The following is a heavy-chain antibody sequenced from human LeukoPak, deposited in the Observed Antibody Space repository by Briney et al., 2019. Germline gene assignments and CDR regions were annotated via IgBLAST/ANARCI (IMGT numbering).Heavy chain of an antibody. CDR1: GGSISSGGYY. V-gene: IGHV4-31*03. D-gene: IGHD6-19*01. CDR2: IYYSGST. CDR3: ARHGEYSSGWDRPFDY. J-gene: IGHJ4*02. Sequence: TLSLTCTVSGGSISSGGYYWSWIRQHPGKGLEWIGYIYYSGSTYYNPSLKSRVTISVDTSKNQFSLKLSSVTAADTAVYYCARHGEYSSGWDRPFDYWGQGTLVTVSS.